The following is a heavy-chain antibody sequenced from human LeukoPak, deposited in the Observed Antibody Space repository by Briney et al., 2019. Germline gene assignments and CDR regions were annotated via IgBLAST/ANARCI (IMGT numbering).Heavy chain of an antibody. CDR1: GFTFSKAW. Sequence: PGGSLRLSCAASGFTFSKAWMTWVRQAPGRGLEWVGLLKSIEDGATTDYAAPVKGRFTISRDDLKDTLYLQMNSLKNEDTGVYYCTTVPRYALRYFNIWGQGTMVTVSS. V-gene: IGHV3-15*01. D-gene: IGHD3-9*01. CDR3: TTVPRYALRYFNI. CDR2: LKSIEDGATT. J-gene: IGHJ3*02.